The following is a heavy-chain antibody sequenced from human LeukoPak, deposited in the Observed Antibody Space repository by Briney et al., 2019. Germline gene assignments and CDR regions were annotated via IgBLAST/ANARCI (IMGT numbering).Heavy chain of an antibody. V-gene: IGHV1-2*02. J-gene: IGHJ5*02. Sequence: ASVKVSCKASGYTFTGYYMHWVRQAPGQGLEWMGWINPNSGGTNYAQKFQGRVTMTRDTSISTAYMELSRLRSDDTAVYYCTRDNSVGDYAWWFDPWGQGTLVTVSS. CDR1: GYTFTGYY. D-gene: IGHD1-26*01. CDR2: INPNSGGT. CDR3: TRDNSVGDYAWWFDP.